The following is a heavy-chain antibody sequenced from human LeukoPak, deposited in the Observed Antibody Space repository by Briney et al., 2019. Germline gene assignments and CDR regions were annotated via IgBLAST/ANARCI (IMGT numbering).Heavy chain of an antibody. CDR1: GGSFSGYY. D-gene: IGHD6-13*01. CDR3: ARDGSGYSSSWLYY. Sequence: SETLSLTCAVYGGSFSGYYWSWIRQPPGKGLEWIGEINHSGRTNYNPSLKSRVTISVDTSKNQFSLKLSSVTAADTAVYYCARDGSGYSSSWLYYWGQGTLVTVSS. J-gene: IGHJ4*02. CDR2: INHSGRT. V-gene: IGHV4-34*01.